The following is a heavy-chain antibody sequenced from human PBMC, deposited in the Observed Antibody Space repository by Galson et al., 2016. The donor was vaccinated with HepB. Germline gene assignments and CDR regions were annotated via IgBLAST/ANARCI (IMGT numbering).Heavy chain of an antibody. CDR1: GYTFSNYG. D-gene: IGHD2-2*01. J-gene: IGHJ4*02. CDR2: VSAFNSHI. Sequence: SVKVSCKASGYTFSNYGISWVRQAPGQGLEWVGWVSAFNSHIDYAQKFQGRVTMTEDTSTDTAYMEMSSLRSEDTAVYYCVTGYCSSITCYALQNWGQGTLVTVSS. V-gene: IGHV1-18*01. CDR3: VTGYCSSITCYALQN.